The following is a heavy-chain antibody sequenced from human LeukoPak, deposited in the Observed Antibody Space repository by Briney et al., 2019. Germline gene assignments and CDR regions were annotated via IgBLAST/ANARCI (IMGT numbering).Heavy chain of an antibody. Sequence: QTGGSLRLSCAASGFTFSSYGMPWVRQAPGKGREWVAVIWYDGSNKYYADSVKGRFTISRENSKNTLYLQMHSVRAEDTAVYCCAKDAPYYDFWSGYSFDYWGQGTLVTVSS. V-gene: IGHV3-33*06. CDR2: IWYDGSNK. CDR1: GFTFSSYG. CDR3: AKDAPYYDFWSGYSFDY. J-gene: IGHJ4*02. D-gene: IGHD3-3*01.